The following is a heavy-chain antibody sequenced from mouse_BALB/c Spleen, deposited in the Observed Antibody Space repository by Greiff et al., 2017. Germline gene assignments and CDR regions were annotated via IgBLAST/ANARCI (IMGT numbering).Heavy chain of an antibody. J-gene: IGHJ3*01. CDR1: GFNIKDTY. CDR2: IDPANGNT. D-gene: IGHD1-1*01. V-gene: IGHV14-3*02. Sequence: VQLKQSGAELVKPGASVKLSCTASGFNIKDTYMHWVKQRPEQGLEWIGRIDPANGNTKYDPKFQGKATITADTSSNTAYLQLSSLTSEDTAVYYCASDYYGSSYSGAYWGQGTLVTVSA. CDR3: ASDYYGSSYSGAY.